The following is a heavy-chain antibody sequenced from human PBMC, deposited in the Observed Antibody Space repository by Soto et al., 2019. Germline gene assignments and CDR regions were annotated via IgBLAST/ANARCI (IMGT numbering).Heavy chain of an antibody. V-gene: IGHV4-4*07. CDR1: GGSIRGYY. Sequence: SETLSLTCTVSGGSIRGYYWSWIHQSAGMGLEWIGRMHTSGSTNYNPSLKSRVTFSVDMSKNQISLKLTSVTAADTALYYCVRASMPKAHFDSWGQGTLVTVSS. CDR3: VRASMPKAHFDS. CDR2: MHTSGST. D-gene: IGHD2-2*01. J-gene: IGHJ4*02.